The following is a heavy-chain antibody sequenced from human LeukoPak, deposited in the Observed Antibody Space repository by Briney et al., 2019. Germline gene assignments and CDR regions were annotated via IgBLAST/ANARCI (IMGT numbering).Heavy chain of an antibody. CDR3: AREFEGRMDTAMVSFFDY. V-gene: IGHV1-2*02. D-gene: IGHD5-18*01. Sequence: ASVKVSCKASGYTFTGYYMHWVRQAPGQGLEWMGWINPNSGGTNYAQKFQGRVTMTRDTSISAAYMELSRLRSDDTAVYYCAREFEGRMDTAMVSFFDYWGQGTLVTVSS. CDR1: GYTFTGYY. CDR2: INPNSGGT. J-gene: IGHJ4*02.